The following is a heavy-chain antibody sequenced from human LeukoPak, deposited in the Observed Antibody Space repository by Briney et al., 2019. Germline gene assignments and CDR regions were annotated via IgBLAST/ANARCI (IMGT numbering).Heavy chain of an antibody. CDR1: GFTFDDYG. V-gene: IGHV3-20*04. D-gene: IGHD3-22*01. CDR3: ARVRSDYYDSSGRRGYFQH. J-gene: IGHJ1*01. CDR2: INWNGGST. Sequence: GGSLRLSCEASGFTFDDYGMSWVRQAPGKGLEWVSGINWNGGSTGYADSVKGRFTISRDNAKNSLYLQMNSLRAEDTALYYCARVRSDYYDSSGRRGYFQHWGQGTLVTVSS.